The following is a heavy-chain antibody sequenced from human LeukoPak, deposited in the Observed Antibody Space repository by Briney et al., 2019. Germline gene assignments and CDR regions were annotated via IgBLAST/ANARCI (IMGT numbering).Heavy chain of an antibody. Sequence: PGGSLRLSCEASGFTFDDYAMHWVRQAPGKGLEWVSGISWNSGGMGYADSVKGRFTISRDNAKKSLYLQMNSLRAEDTALYYCAKDFYRAVAGSIGFWGQGILVTVSS. CDR2: ISWNSGGM. D-gene: IGHD6-19*01. CDR1: GFTFDDYA. CDR3: AKDFYRAVAGSIGF. J-gene: IGHJ4*02. V-gene: IGHV3-9*01.